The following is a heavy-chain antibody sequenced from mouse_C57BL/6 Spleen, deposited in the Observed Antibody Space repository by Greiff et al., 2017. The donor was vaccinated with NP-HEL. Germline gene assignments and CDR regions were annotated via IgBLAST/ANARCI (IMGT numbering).Heavy chain of an antibody. V-gene: IGHV5-17*01. CDR1: GFTFSDYG. J-gene: IGHJ4*01. CDR3: ASQTVWEAMDY. Sequence: EVQRVESGGGLVKPGGSLKLSCAASGFTFSDYGMHWVRQAPEKGLEWVAYISSGSSTIYYADTVKGRFTISRDNAKNTLFLQMTSLRSEDTAMYYCASQTVWEAMDYWGQGTSVTVSS. CDR2: ISSGSSTI. D-gene: IGHD4-1*01.